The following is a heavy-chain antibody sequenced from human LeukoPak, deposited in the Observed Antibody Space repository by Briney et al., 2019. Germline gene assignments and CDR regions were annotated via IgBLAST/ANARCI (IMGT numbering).Heavy chain of an antibody. CDR1: GYTFTGYY. CDR2: INPNSGGT. J-gene: IGHJ6*02. CDR3: ARGDYSNYGPHYYYYGMDV. V-gene: IGHV1-2*02. Sequence: APVKVSCKASGYTFTGYYMHWVRQAPGQGLEWMGWINPNSGGTNYAQKFQGRVTMTRDTSISTAYMELSRLRSDDTAVYYCARGDYSNYGPHYYYYGMDVWGQGTTVTVSS. D-gene: IGHD4-11*01.